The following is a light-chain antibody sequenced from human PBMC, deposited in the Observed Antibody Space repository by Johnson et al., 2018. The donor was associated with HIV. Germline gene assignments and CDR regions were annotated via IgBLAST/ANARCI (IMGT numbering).Light chain of an antibody. V-gene: IGLV1-51*02. CDR3: GTWDSSLSAFYV. Sequence: QSVLTQPPSVSAAPGQKVTISCSGSSSNIGNNYVSWYQQLPGTAPKLLIYENNKRPSGIPDLFSGSKSGTSATLGITGLQTGDEADYYCGTWDSSLSAFYVFGTRTKVTVL. CDR2: ENN. J-gene: IGLJ1*01. CDR1: SSNIGNNY.